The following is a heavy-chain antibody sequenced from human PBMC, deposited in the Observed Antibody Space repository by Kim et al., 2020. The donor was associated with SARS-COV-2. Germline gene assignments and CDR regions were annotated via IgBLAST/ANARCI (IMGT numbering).Heavy chain of an antibody. J-gene: IGHJ5*02. V-gene: IGHV1-18*01. D-gene: IGHD6-19*01. CDR3: ARDQAVAGQVSWFDP. Sequence: ASVKVSCKASGYTFTSYGISWVRQAPGQGLEWMGWISAYNGNTNYAQKLQGRVTMTTDTSTSTAYMELRSLRSDDTAVYYCARDQAVAGQVSWFDPWGQGTLVTVSS. CDR2: ISAYNGNT. CDR1: GYTFTSYG.